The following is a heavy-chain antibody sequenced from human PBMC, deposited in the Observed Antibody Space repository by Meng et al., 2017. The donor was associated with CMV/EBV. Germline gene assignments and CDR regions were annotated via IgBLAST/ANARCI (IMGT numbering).Heavy chain of an antibody. V-gene: IGHV3-33*06. CDR3: AKEKDCSTMNCYYFDY. D-gene: IGHD3-22*01. CDR1: GFTFRNHA. Sequence: GESLKISCAASGFTFRNHAMHWVRQAPGKGLEWVAIIWYDGSNKYYADSVKGRFTISRDNSKNTLYLQMNSLRAEDTAVYCCAKEKDCSTMNCYYFDYWGQGTLVTVSS. CDR2: IWYDGSNK. J-gene: IGHJ4*02.